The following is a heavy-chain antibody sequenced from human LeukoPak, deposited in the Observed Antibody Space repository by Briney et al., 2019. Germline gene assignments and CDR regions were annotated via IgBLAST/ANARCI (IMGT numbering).Heavy chain of an antibody. J-gene: IGHJ6*03. CDR1: GYTFTSYG. CDR3: ARSSSGWEIDYYYYYMDV. CDR2: ISAYNGNT. D-gene: IGHD6-19*01. V-gene: IGHV1-18*01. Sequence: ASVKVSCKASGYTFTSYGISWVRQAPGQGLEWMGWISAYNGNTNYAQKLQGRVTMTTDTSTSTAYMELRSLRSDDTAVYYCARSSSGWEIDYYYYYMDVWGKGTTVTISS.